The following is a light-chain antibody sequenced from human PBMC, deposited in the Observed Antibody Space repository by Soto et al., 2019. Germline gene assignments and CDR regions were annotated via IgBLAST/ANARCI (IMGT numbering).Light chain of an antibody. V-gene: IGKV1-39*01. Sequence: DIQIAPSPSSLASPGGEKSTITLRASQSISSYLNWYQQKPGKAPKLLIYAASSLQSGVPSRFSGSGSGTDFTLTISSLQPEDFATYYCQQSYSTPPITFGQGTRLEIK. CDR2: AAS. CDR3: QQSYSTPPIT. CDR1: QSISSY. J-gene: IGKJ5*01.